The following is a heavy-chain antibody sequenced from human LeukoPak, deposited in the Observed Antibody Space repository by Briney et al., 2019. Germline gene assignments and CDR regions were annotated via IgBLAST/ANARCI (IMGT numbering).Heavy chain of an antibody. Sequence: GGSLRLSCVASGFTFDDYAMHWVRHAPGKGLEWVSGITWDSGGIGYADSVKGRFTISRDIAKNSLYLQMNSLRAEDTALYYCAKADGAAAGRWFDYWGQGTLVTVSS. CDR1: GFTFDDYA. J-gene: IGHJ4*02. D-gene: IGHD6-13*01. V-gene: IGHV3-9*01. CDR3: AKADGAAAGRWFDY. CDR2: ITWDSGGI.